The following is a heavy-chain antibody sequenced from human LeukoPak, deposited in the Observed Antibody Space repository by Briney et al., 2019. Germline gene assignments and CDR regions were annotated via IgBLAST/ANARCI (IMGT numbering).Heavy chain of an antibody. CDR1: GYTFTSYA. Sequence: ASVTVSCTASGYTFTSYAMNWVRQAPGQGLEWMGWINTNTGNPTYAQGFTGRFVFSLDTSVSTAYLQISSLKAEDTAVYYCARVAYDYVWGSYRYHPQYYFDYWGQGTLVTVSS. J-gene: IGHJ4*02. CDR3: ARVAYDYVWGSYRYHPQYYFDY. V-gene: IGHV7-4-1*02. D-gene: IGHD3-16*02. CDR2: INTNTGNP.